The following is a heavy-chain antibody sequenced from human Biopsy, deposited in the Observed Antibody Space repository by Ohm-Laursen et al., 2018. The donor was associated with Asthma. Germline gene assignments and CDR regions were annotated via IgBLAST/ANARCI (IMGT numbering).Heavy chain of an antibody. CDR1: GGSISSFY. Sequence: GTLSLTCCVYGGSISSFYWSWIRQFPEKGLEWMGDVYWTGSTNYNPSLKSRITMSVDTSKNRMFLELTSVTAADTAIYYCVRAVRNEQWLAPFDYWGQGKPVTVSS. V-gene: IGHV4-59*01. D-gene: IGHD6-19*01. CDR3: VRAVRNEQWLAPFDY. J-gene: IGHJ4*02. CDR2: VYWTGST.